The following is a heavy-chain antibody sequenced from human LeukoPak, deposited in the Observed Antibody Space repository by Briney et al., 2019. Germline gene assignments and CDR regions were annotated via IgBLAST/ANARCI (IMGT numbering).Heavy chain of an antibody. Sequence: PSETLSLTCTVSGYSISSGCYWGWIRQPPGKGLEWIGSIYHSGSTYYNPSLKSRVTISVDTSKNQFSLKLSSVTAADTAVYYCARQGGDIVVVPDTNWFDPWGQGTLVTVSS. CDR1: GYSISSGCY. CDR3: ARQGGDIVVVPDTNWFDP. D-gene: IGHD2-2*01. V-gene: IGHV4-38-2*02. CDR2: IYHSGST. J-gene: IGHJ5*02.